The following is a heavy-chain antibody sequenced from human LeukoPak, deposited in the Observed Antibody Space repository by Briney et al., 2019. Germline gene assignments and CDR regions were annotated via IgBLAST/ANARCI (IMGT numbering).Heavy chain of an antibody. D-gene: IGHD2-15*01. CDR3: ARYCSGGSCYLGAFDI. V-gene: IGHV4-61*08. CDR1: GGSISSGGYY. Sequence: SETLSLTCTVSGGSISSGGYYWSWIRQPPGKGLEWIGYIYHSGSTYYNPSLKSRVTISVDTSKNQFSLKLSSVTAADTAVYYCARYCSGGSCYLGAFDIWGQGTMVTVSS. J-gene: IGHJ3*02. CDR2: IYHSGST.